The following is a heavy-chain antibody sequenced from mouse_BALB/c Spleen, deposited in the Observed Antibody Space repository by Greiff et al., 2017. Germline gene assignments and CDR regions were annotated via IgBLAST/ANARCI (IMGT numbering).Heavy chain of an antibody. J-gene: IGHJ2*01. CDR3: TREEITTSY. CDR1: GFTFSSYT. D-gene: IGHD2-4*01. V-gene: IGHV5-6-4*01. Sequence: VQLKESGGGLVKPGGSLKLSCAASGFTFSSYTMSWVRQTPEKRLEWVATISSGGSYTYYPDSVKGRFTISRDNAKNTLYLQMSSLKSEDTAMYYCTREEITTSYWGQGTTLTVSS. CDR2: ISSGGSYT.